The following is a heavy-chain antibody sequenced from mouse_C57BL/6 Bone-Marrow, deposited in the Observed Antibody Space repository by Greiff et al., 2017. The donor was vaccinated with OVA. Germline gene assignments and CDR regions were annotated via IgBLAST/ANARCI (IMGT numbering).Heavy chain of an antibody. CDR1: GYTFTSYW. CDR3: ASRGELHYYGSSYGYFDY. CDR2: IHPNSGST. D-gene: IGHD1-1*01. Sequence: QVQLQQPGAELVKPGASVKLSCKASGYTFTSYWMHWVKQRPGQGLEWIGMIHPNSGSTNYNEKFKSKATLTVDKSSSTAYMQLSSLTSEDSAVYYCASRGELHYYGSSYGYFDYWGQGTTLTVSS. V-gene: IGHV1-64*01. J-gene: IGHJ2*01.